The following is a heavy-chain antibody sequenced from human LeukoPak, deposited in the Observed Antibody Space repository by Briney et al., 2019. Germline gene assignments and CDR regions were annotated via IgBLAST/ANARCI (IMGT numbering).Heavy chain of an antibody. D-gene: IGHD3-10*01. Sequence: GGSLRLSCAASGFTFSSYAMSWVRQAPGKGLEWVSAISGSGGSTYYADSVKGRFTISRDNSKNTLYLQMNSLRAEDTAVYYCAKAAITMVRGINYYFDYWGQGTLVTVSS. CDR3: AKAAITMVRGINYYFDY. J-gene: IGHJ4*02. V-gene: IGHV3-23*01. CDR2: ISGSGGST. CDR1: GFTFSSYA.